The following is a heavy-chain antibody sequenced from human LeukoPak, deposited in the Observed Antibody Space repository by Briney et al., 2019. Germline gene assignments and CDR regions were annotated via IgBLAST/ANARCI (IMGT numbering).Heavy chain of an antibody. CDR3: ARVYLSGGDRTNFDY. J-gene: IGHJ4*02. CDR2: IYYSGST. CDR1: GGSVSSGSYY. Sequence: SETLSLTCTVSGGSVSSGSYYWSWIRQPPGKGLEWIGYIYYSGSTNYNPSLKSRVTISVDTSKNQFSLKLSSVTAADTAVYYCARVYLSGGDRTNFDYWGQGTLVTVSS. D-gene: IGHD2-21*02. V-gene: IGHV4-61*01.